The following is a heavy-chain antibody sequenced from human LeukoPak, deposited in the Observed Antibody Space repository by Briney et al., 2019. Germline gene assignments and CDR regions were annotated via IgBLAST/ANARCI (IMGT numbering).Heavy chain of an antibody. Sequence: GASVKVACKASGGTFSSYAISWVRQAPGQGLEWMGGIIPIFGTANYAQKFQGRVTITTDESTSTAYMELSSLRSEDTAVYYCARDGDGITGTNYYFDYWGQGTLVTVSS. CDR1: GGTFSSYA. CDR3: ARDGDGITGTNYYFDY. J-gene: IGHJ4*02. V-gene: IGHV1-69*05. CDR2: IIPIFGTA. D-gene: IGHD1-7*01.